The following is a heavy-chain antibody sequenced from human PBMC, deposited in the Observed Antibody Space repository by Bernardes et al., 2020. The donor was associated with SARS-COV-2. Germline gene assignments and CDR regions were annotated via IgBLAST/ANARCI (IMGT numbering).Heavy chain of an antibody. CDR2: INPNSGGT. V-gene: IGHV1-2*04. D-gene: IGHD6-19*01. J-gene: IGHJ3*02. CDR3: ARDQRIAVAGGAFDI. CDR1: GYTFTGYY. Sequence: ASVKVSCKASGYTFTGYYMHWVRQAPGQGLEWMGWINPNSGGTNYAQKFQGWVTMTRDTSISTAYMELSRLRSDDTAVYYCARDQRIAVAGGAFDIWGQGTMVTVSS.